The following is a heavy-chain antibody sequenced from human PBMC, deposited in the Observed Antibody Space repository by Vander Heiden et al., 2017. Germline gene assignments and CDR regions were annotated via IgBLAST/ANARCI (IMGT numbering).Heavy chain of an antibody. CDR2: INPNSGGT. V-gene: IGHV1-2*02. CDR3: ARPLSTGTGRLDY. CDR1: GYTFTGYY. D-gene: IGHD1-1*01. J-gene: IGHJ4*02. Sequence: QVQLVQSGAEVKKPGASVKVSCKASGYTFTGYYKHWVRQAPGQGLEWMGWINPNSGGTNYAQKFQGRVTMTRDTSISTVYMELSRLSSDDTAVYYCARPLSTGTGRLDYWGQGTLVIVSS.